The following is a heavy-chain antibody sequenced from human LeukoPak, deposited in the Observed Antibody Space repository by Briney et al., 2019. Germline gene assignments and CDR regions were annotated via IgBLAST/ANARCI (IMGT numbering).Heavy chain of an antibody. CDR1: GYTFTSYG. J-gene: IGHJ5*02. CDR2: ISAYNGNT. V-gene: IGHV1-18*04. CDR3: ARTGIWSDMEDWFDP. D-gene: IGHD3-3*01. Sequence: ASVKVSCKASGYTFTSYGISWVRQAPGQGLEWMGWISAYNGNTNYAQKLQGGVTMTTDTSTSTAYMELRSLRSDDTAVYYCARTGIWSDMEDWFDPWGQGTLVTVSS.